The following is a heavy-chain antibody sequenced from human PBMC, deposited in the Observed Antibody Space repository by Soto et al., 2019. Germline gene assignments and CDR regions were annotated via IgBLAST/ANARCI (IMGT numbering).Heavy chain of an antibody. V-gene: IGHV5-51*01. D-gene: IGHD1-26*01. Sequence: GESLKISGNGSGYSFTSYWIAWVRQMPGKGLEWMGIIYPGDSDTRYSPSFQGQVTISADKSISTAYLQWSSLKASDTAMYYCATHRYSGSPSLDYWGQGTLVTVSS. J-gene: IGHJ4*02. CDR1: GYSFTSYW. CDR2: IYPGDSDT. CDR3: ATHRYSGSPSLDY.